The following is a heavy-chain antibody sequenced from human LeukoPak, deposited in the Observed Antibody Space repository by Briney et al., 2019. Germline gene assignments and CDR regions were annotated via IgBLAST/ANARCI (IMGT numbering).Heavy chain of an antibody. CDR2: IRYDGSNK. CDR3: AKEGEGHITMMALLTRDLDY. V-gene: IGHV3-30*02. J-gene: IGHJ4*02. CDR1: GFTFSTYG. Sequence: GGSLRLSCAASGFTFSTYGMHRVRQAPGKGLEWVAFIRYDGSNKNYADSVKGRFTISRDNSKNTLYLQMNSLKAEDTAVYYCAKEGEGHITMMALLTRDLDYWGQGTLVTVSS. D-gene: IGHD3-22*01.